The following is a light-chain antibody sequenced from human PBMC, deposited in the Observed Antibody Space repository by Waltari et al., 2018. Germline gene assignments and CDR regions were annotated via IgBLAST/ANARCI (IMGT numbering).Light chain of an antibody. CDR2: DVS. J-gene: IGLJ2*01. CDR3: SSYISSSTLEL. Sequence: QSALTPPASVSGSPGQSNTLPCTGTSSDDGGYNYVSWYQQHPGKAPTRMIYDVSNRPSGVSSRVSCSKSGNPASLTISGLQADDEADYCCSSYISSSTLELFGGGTSLTVL. CDR1: SSDDGGYNY. V-gene: IGLV2-14*03.